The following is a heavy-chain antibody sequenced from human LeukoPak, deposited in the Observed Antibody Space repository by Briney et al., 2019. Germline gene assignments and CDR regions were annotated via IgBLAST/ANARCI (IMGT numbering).Heavy chain of an antibody. CDR2: IGYDGNNK. D-gene: IGHD3-22*01. V-gene: IGHV3-30*02. Sequence: PGGSLRLSCAASGFTFSTYGMHWVRQAPGKGLEWVAFIGYDGNNKYYADSVKGRFTISRDNSKNTLYLQMNSLRAEDTAVYYCAKGVYDSSGKAWYFDYWGQGTLVTVSS. CDR3: AKGVYDSSGKAWYFDY. CDR1: GFTFSTYG. J-gene: IGHJ4*02.